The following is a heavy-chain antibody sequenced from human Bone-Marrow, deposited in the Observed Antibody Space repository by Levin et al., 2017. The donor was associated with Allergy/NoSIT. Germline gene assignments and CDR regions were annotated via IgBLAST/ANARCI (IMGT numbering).Heavy chain of an antibody. Sequence: SETLSLTCAVYGGSFSGYYWSWIRQPPGKGLEWIGEINHSGSTNYNPSLKSRVTISVDTSKNQFSLKLSSVTAADTAVYYCARDAAFGDIVVVPAAMDDAFDSWGQGTMVTVSS. D-gene: IGHD2-2*01. CDR3: ARDAAFGDIVVVPAAMDDAFDS. CDR2: INHSGST. V-gene: IGHV4-34*01. CDR1: GGSFSGYY. J-gene: IGHJ3*02.